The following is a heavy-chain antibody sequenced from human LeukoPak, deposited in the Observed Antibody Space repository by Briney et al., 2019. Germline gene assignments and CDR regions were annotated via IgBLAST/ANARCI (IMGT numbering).Heavy chain of an antibody. D-gene: IGHD4-17*01. CDR1: GFTFSSYW. CDR3: ARNGDYGFYYYYGMDV. V-gene: IGHV3-7*01. J-gene: IGHJ6*02. Sequence: GGSLRLSCAASGFTFSSYWMSWVRQAPGKGLEWVANIKQDGSEKYYVDSVKGRFTISRDNAKNSLYLQMNSQRAEDTAVYYCARNGDYGFYYYYGMDVWGQGTTVTVSS. CDR2: IKQDGSEK.